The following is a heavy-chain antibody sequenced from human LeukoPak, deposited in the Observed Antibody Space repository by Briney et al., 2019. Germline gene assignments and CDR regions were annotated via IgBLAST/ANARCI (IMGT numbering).Heavy chain of an antibody. D-gene: IGHD5-18*01. CDR3: GRDPRLGIRGYTYGYIEY. CDR2: VNTNTGNP. J-gene: IGHJ4*02. Sequence: ASVKVSCKTSGYTFSSYTITWVRQAPGQGLQWMGWVNTNTGNPTYAQGFTGRYVFSLDTSVSTAYLQISGLTADDTAVYFCGRDPRLGIRGYTYGYIEYWGQGTLVTVSS. V-gene: IGHV7-4-1*02. CDR1: GYTFSSYT.